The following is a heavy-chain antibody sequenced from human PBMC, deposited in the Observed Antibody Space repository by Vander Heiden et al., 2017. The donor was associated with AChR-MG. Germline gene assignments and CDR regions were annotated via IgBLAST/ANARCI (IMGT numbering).Heavy chain of an antibody. D-gene: IGHD1-26*01. V-gene: IGHV1-46*03. CDR3: ARELTGSFYFDF. Sequence: QVQLVQSGAEVKKPGASLKVSCKTSGFTFTNYHIHWVRQAPGQGLEWVGTINPSLDSTHYAQKCQGRVRMTRDTSTKTVYMDMTSLRPEDTAVYFCARELTGSFYFDFWGQGSLVTVSS. J-gene: IGHJ4*02. CDR2: INPSLDST. CDR1: GFTFTNYH.